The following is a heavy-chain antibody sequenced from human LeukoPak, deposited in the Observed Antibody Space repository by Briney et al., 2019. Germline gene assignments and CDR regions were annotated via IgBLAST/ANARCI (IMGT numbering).Heavy chain of an antibody. CDR3: AREGIAAANVEFFYYYYYGMDV. D-gene: IGHD6-13*01. CDR2: INTNIGNP. CDR1: GYTFTSYA. Sequence: ASVKVSCKASGYTFTSYAMNWVRQAPGQGLEWMGWINTNIGNPTYAQGFTGRFVFSLDTSVSTAYLQISSLKAEDTAVYYCAREGIAAANVEFFYYYYYGMDVWGQGTTVTVSS. J-gene: IGHJ6*02. V-gene: IGHV7-4-1*02.